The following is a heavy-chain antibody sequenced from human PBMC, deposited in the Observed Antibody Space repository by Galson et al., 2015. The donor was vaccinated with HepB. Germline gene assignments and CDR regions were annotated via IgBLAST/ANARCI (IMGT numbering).Heavy chain of an antibody. D-gene: IGHD2-2*01. CDR1: GYTLTELP. Sequence: SVKVSCKVSGYTLTELPMHWVRQAPGKGLEWMGGFDPEDGETIYAQKFQGRVTMTEDTSTDTAYMELSSLRSEDTAVYYCATATPGNCSSTSCSNTYYYYYMDVWGKGTTVTVSS. J-gene: IGHJ6*03. CDR2: FDPEDGET. V-gene: IGHV1-24*01. CDR3: ATATPGNCSSTSCSNTYYYYYMDV.